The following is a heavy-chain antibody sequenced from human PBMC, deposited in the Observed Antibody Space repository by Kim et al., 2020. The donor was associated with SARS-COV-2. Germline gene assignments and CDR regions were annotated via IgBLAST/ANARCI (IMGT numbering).Heavy chain of an antibody. CDR3: ARGQYSSSGYGVRNWFDP. Sequence: SETLSLTCAVYGGSFSGYYWSWIRQPPGKGLEWIGEINHSGSTNYNPSLKSRVTISVDTSKNQFSLKLSSVTAADTAVYYCARGQYSSSGYGVRNWFDP. V-gene: IGHV4-34*01. J-gene: IGHJ5*02. CDR2: INHSGST. CDR1: GGSFSGYY. D-gene: IGHD6-13*01.